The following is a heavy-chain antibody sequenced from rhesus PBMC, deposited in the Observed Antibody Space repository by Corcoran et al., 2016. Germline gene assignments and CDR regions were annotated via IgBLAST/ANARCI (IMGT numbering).Heavy chain of an antibody. CDR3: ARGRGYCTGSGCYFDV. CDR2: IDGNGAGT. CDR1: GGSISGYY. Sequence: QVQLQEAGPGLVKPSATLSLTCTVSGGSISGYYWCWIRQPPGRGLVWIGKIDGNGAGTNNHPSLKKRVTISTDTSKKQFSLKLSSVTAADTAVYYCARGRGYCTGSGCYFDVWGPGVLVTVSS. D-gene: IGHD2-21*01. J-gene: IGHJ5-1*01. V-gene: IGHV4-81*01.